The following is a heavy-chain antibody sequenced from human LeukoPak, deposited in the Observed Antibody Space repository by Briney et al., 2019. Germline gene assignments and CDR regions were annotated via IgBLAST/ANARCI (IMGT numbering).Heavy chain of an antibody. Sequence: SETLSLTCTVSGGSISSSSYYWGWIRQPPGKGLEWIGSIYHSGSTYYNPSLKSRVTISVDTSKNQFSLKLSSVTAADTAVYYCARDYSGSYYNVIYYYYMDVWGKGTTVTVSS. CDR2: IYHSGST. CDR1: GGSISSSSYY. J-gene: IGHJ6*03. V-gene: IGHV4-39*07. CDR3: ARDYSGSYYNVIYYYYMDV. D-gene: IGHD3-10*01.